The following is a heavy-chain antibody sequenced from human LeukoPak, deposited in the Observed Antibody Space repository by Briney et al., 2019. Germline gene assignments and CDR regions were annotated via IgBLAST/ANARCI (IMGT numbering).Heavy chain of an antibody. CDR3: AKDPGTRTKGAFDI. CDR2: IWYGGSNK. J-gene: IGHJ3*02. V-gene: IGHV3-30*02. Sequence: PGGSLRLSCAASGFTFSSYGMHWVRQAPGKGLEWVAVIWYGGSNKYYADSVKGRFTISRDNSKNTLYLQMNSLRAEDTAVYYCAKDPGTRTKGAFDIWGQGTMVTVSS. CDR1: GFTFSSYG. D-gene: IGHD1-7*01.